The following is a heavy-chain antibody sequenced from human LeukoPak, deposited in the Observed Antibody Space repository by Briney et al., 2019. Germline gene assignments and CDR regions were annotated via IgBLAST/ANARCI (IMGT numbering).Heavy chain of an antibody. CDR1: GGSFSGYY. CDR2: IYYSGST. Sequence: SETLSLTCAVYGGSFSGYYWSWIRQPPGKGLEWIGSIYYSGSTYYNPSLKSRVTISVDTSKNQFSLKLSSVAAADTAVYYCARVVLDTAMVIGYYYYYMDVWGKGTTVTVSS. V-gene: IGHV4-34*01. CDR3: ARVVLDTAMVIGYYYYYMDV. D-gene: IGHD5-18*01. J-gene: IGHJ6*03.